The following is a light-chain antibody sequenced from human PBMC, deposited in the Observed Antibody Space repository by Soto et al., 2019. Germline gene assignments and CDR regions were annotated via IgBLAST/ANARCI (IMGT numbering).Light chain of an antibody. CDR3: QQYYRYPLT. CDR2: KTS. J-gene: IGKJ4*01. CDR1: QSIGNS. V-gene: IGKV1-5*03. Sequence: DIQMTQSPSTLSASVGDRVTITCRASQSIGNSLAWYQQKPGRAPNLLIYKTSSLESGVPLRFSGSGSGTEFTLTISSLQPDDFVTYYCQQYYRYPLTFGGGTNVEIK.